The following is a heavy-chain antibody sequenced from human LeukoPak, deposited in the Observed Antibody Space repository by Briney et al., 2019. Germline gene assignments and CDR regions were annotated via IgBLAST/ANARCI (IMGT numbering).Heavy chain of an antibody. J-gene: IGHJ6*03. Sequence: ASVKVSCKASGYTFTSYYMHWVRQAPGQGLEWMGIINPSGGSTSYAQKFQGRVTMTRDTSTSTVYMELSSLRSEDTAVYYCARDARRYDILTGYLTYYYYMDVWGKGTTVTVSS. CDR3: ARDARRYDILTGYLTYYYYMDV. CDR2: INPSGGST. V-gene: IGHV1-46*01. D-gene: IGHD3-9*01. CDR1: GYTFTSYY.